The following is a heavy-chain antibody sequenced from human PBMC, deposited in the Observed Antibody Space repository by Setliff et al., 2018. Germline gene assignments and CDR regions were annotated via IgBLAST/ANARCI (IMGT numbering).Heavy chain of an antibody. Sequence: ASVKVSCKASGYTFTKYPINWVRQAPGQGLEWMGWINTKTGNPTYDQAFRGRLVFSLDTSVSTAYLQITSLKGEDTAVYYCARDTGVRGQDTTGYYGGGFAYWGQGALVTVSS. D-gene: IGHD3-22*01. V-gene: IGHV7-4-1*02. J-gene: IGHJ4*02. CDR3: ARDTGVRGQDTTGYYGGGFAY. CDR1: GYTFTKYP. CDR2: INTKTGNP.